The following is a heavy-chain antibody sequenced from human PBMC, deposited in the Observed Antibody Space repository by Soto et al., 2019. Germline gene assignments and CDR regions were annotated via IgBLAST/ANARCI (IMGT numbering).Heavy chain of an antibody. Sequence: EVHLVESGGGLVQPGGSLKLSCAASGFNFSGSAIHWVRQASGKGLEWVGRIRSRANNYATSSAASVKGRFKFSRDDSKNTAYLQMSTLKTEDTAVYYCNGGQGAPIGDYYDHGMDVWGQGTTVTVSS. D-gene: IGHD2-2*02. CDR3: NGGQGAPIGDYYDHGMDV. V-gene: IGHV3-73*02. CDR1: GFNFSGSA. CDR2: IRSRANNYAT. J-gene: IGHJ6*02.